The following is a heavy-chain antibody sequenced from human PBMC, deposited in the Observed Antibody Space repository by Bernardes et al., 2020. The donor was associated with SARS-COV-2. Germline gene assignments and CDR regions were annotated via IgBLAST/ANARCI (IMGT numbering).Heavy chain of an antibody. CDR2: IYYSGST. D-gene: IGHD1-26*01. CDR3: ASSVIEWELLRFDY. CDR1: GGSISSYY. V-gene: IGHV4-59*01. J-gene: IGHJ4*02. Sequence: SETLSLTCTVSGGSISSYYWSWIRQPPGKGLEWIGYIYYSGSTNYNPSLKSRVTISVDTSKNQFSLKLSSVTAADTAVYYCASSVIEWELLRFDYWGQGTLVTVSS.